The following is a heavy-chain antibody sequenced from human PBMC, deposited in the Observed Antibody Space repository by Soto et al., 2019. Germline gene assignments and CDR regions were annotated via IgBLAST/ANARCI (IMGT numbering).Heavy chain of an antibody. CDR2: ISYGGSNK. D-gene: IGHD1-26*01. J-gene: IGHJ4*02. CDR3: AREGGGNYYYFDY. V-gene: IGHV3-30-3*01. Sequence: QVQLVESGGGVVQPGRSLRLSCAASGFTFSTYAIHWVRQAPGKGLEWVALISYGGSNKYYADSVKGRFTISRDNSKNTLYLQMDSLRAEDTAVYYCAREGGGNYYYFDYWGQGTLVTVSS. CDR1: GFTFSTYA.